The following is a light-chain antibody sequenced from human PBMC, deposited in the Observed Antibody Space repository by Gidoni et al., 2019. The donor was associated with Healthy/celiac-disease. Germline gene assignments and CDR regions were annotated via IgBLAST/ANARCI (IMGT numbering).Light chain of an antibody. J-gene: IGKJ1*01. V-gene: IGKV1-5*03. CDR2: KAS. CDR3: QQYNSYSRT. CDR1: QSISSW. Sequence: DIPMTPSPSTLSASVGDRVTITCRASQSISSWLAWYQQKPGKAPKLLIYKASSLESGVPSRFSGSGSGTEFTLTISSLQPDDFATYYCQQYNSYSRTFGQGTKVEIK.